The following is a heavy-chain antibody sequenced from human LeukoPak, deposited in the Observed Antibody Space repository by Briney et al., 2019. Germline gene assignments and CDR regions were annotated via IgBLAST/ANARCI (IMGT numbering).Heavy chain of an antibody. V-gene: IGHV3-48*04. D-gene: IGHD2-15*01. J-gene: IGHJ3*02. CDR2: ISSSSSTI. CDR3: ASRTCSGGSCHHDAFDI. Sequence: GGSLRLSCAASGFTFSSFSMNWVRQAPGKGLDWVSYISSSSSTIYYADSVKGRFTISRDNAKNSLYLQMNSLRAEDTAVYYCASRTCSGGSCHHDAFDIWGQGTMVTVSS. CDR1: GFTFSSFS.